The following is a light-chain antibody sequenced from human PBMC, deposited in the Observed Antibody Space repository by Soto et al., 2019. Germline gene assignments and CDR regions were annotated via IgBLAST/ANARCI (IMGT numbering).Light chain of an antibody. CDR2: GAS. CDR3: QQYGTSPRT. CDR1: QSVSSSY. J-gene: IGKJ1*01. V-gene: IGKV3-20*01. Sequence: EIVLTQSPGTLSLYPGERATLSCRASQSVSSSYLAWYQQKPGQAPRLLIYGASSGATGIPDRFSGSGSGTDFTLTISRLEPEDFAVYYCQQYGTSPRTFGQGTKVDIK.